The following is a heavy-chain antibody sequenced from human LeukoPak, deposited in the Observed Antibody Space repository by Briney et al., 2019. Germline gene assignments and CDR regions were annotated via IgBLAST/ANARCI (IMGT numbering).Heavy chain of an antibody. D-gene: IGHD6-13*01. CDR3: ARDKGFYSSSWYLDY. V-gene: IGHV4-59*01. Sequence: PSETLSLTCTVSGGSISGYYWTWIRQPPGKGLEWIGYIFSSGSTNYNPSLKSRVTISVDTSKNQFSLKLSSVTAADTAVYYCARDKGFYSSSWYLDYWGQGTLVTVSS. J-gene: IGHJ4*02. CDR2: IFSSGST. CDR1: GGSISGYY.